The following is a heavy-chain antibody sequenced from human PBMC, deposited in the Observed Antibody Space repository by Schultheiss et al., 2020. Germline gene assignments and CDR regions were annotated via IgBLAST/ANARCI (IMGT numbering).Heavy chain of an antibody. Sequence: ASVKVSCKASGYTFTSYAMNWVRQATGQGLEWMGRINPNSGGTNYAQKFQGRVTMTRNTSISTAYMELSSLRSEDTAVYYCARETNGDYYGDLDYWGQGTLVTVSS. CDR2: INPNSGGT. J-gene: IGHJ4*02. V-gene: IGHV1-8*02. CDR1: GYTFTSYA. D-gene: IGHD4-17*01. CDR3: ARETNGDYYGDLDY.